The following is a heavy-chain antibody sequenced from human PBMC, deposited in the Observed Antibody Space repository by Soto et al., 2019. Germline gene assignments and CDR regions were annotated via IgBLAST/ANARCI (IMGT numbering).Heavy chain of an antibody. D-gene: IGHD3-10*01. CDR1: GFTFGSYW. CDR2: IKMDASET. V-gene: IGHV3-7*01. J-gene: IGHJ4*01. Sequence: EVQLVESGGGLVQPGGSLRLSCAASGFTFGSYWMSWVRQAPGKGLEWLATIKMDASETKYVDSVKGRFTMSRGNAKNSLYLQMDSLRAEDTAVSYCARELGYGAGASENHYMDYWGHGTLVTVSS. CDR3: ARELGYGAGASENHYMDY.